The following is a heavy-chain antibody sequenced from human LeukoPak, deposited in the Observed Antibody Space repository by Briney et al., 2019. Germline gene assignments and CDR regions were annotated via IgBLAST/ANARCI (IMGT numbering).Heavy chain of an antibody. J-gene: IGHJ4*02. V-gene: IGHV3-23*01. CDR1: GFTFRSYA. CDR2: ISGSGTGT. Sequence: PGGSLRLSCAASGFTFRSYAMNWVRQVPGKGLEWVSGISGSGTGTYYADSVKGRFTISRDNSKNTLFLQMNSLRAEGTAVYYCVKGSLYSSGCYDYWGQGTLVSVSA. CDR3: VKGSLYSSGCYDY. D-gene: IGHD6-19*01.